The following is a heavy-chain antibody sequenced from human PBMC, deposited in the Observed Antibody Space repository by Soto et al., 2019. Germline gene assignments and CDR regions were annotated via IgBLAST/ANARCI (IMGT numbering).Heavy chain of an antibody. Sequence: ASVKVSCKPSGYSFSNYNLHWVRQAPGQSLEWVGWINTGNGNTKYSAKFHDRVTISRGTSANTAYMELHNLRSEDTAVYFCARLQRYVEGLPGGLDYWGQGTLVTVSS. CDR1: GYSFSNYN. D-gene: IGHD3-3*01. V-gene: IGHV1-3*04. J-gene: IGHJ4*02. CDR3: ARLQRYVEGLPGGLDY. CDR2: INTGNGNT.